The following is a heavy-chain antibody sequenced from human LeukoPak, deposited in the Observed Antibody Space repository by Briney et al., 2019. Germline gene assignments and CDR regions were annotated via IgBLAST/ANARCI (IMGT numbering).Heavy chain of an antibody. D-gene: IGHD6-13*01. V-gene: IGHV3-30*02. CDR1: GFTFSSYG. CDR3: AKDHGGSWYGMDAFDI. J-gene: IGHJ3*02. Sequence: GGSLRLSCAASGFTFSSYGMHWVRQAPGKGLEWVAFIRYDGSNKYYADSVKGRFTISRDNSKNTLYLQMNSLRAEDTAVYYCAKDHGGSWYGMDAFDIWGQGTMVTVSS. CDR2: IRYDGSNK.